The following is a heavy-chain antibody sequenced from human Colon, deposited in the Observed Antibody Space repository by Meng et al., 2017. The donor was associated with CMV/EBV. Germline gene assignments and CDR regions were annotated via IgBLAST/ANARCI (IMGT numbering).Heavy chain of an antibody. CDR3: ARGGDGGLDY. Sequence: LSCAASGFGFGHLWMHSVRQAPGKGLVWVSYINGDGSDTHYADSVKGRFTISRDNAKNTLYLQVNSLTSEDTAMYYCARGGDGGLDYWGQGTLVTVSS. D-gene: IGHD3-16*01. V-gene: IGHV3-74*01. CDR2: INGDGSDT. J-gene: IGHJ4*02. CDR1: GFGFGHLW.